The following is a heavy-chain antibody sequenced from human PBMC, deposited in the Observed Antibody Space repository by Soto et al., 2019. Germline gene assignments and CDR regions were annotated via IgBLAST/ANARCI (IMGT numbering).Heavy chain of an antibody. Sequence: PVGSLRLSCASSVFTFSGSAMHCVRHSSGKGLEWVGRIRSKANSYATAYAASVKGRFTISRDDSKNTAYLQMNSLKTEDTAVYYCTSTSEGIIFGYWGQGTLVIVSS. CDR3: TSTSEGIIFGY. CDR2: IRSKANSYAT. V-gene: IGHV3-73*01. D-gene: IGHD1-20*01. CDR1: VFTFSGSA. J-gene: IGHJ4*02.